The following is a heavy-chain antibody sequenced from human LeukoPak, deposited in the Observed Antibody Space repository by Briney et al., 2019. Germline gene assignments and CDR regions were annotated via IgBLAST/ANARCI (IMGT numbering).Heavy chain of an antibody. CDR2: IYANGGT. J-gene: IGHJ4*02. CDR1: GGSISNYY. CDR3: ARIPGSCSSTSCYPHFFDY. D-gene: IGHD2-2*03. V-gene: IGHV4-4*07. Sequence: PSETLSLTCTVSGGSISNYYWTWIRQPAGKGLEWIGRIYANGGTNYNPSLKSRVTMSVDTSKNQFSLNLNSVTAADTAVYYCARIPGSCSSTSCYPHFFDYGGQGILVTVPS.